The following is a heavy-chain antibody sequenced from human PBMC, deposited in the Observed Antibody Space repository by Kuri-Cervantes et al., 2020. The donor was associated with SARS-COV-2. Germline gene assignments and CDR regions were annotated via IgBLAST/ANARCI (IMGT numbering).Heavy chain of an antibody. Sequence: LSLTCAASGFTFRSYWMSWVRQAPGKGLEWVANIKQDGSEKYYVDSVKGRFTISRDNAKNSLYLQMNSLRAEDTAVYYCAREASGMYYYDSSGYYYFDYWGQGTLGT. V-gene: IGHV3-7*01. CDR2: IKQDGSEK. J-gene: IGHJ4*02. CDR1: GFTFRSYW. CDR3: AREASGMYYYDSSGYYYFDY. D-gene: IGHD3-22*01.